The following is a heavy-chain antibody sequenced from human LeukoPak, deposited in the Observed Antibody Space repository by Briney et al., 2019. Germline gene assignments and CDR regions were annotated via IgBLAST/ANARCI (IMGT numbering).Heavy chain of an antibody. Sequence: SETLSLTCTVSGGSISSSSYYWGWIRQPPGKGLEWIGSIYYSGSTYYNPSLKSRVTISVDTSKNQFSLKLSSVTAADTAVYYCARLLDYYDGSGYYYHNWFDPWGQGTLVTVSS. CDR2: IYYSGST. D-gene: IGHD3-22*01. CDR3: ARLLDYYDGSGYYYHNWFDP. V-gene: IGHV4-39*01. J-gene: IGHJ5*02. CDR1: GGSISSSSYY.